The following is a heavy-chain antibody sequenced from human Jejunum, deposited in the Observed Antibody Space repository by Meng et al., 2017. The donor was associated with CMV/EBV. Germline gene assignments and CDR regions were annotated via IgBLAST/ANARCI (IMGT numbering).Heavy chain of an antibody. CDR2: FDPRGDSS. Sequence: QVQLVQSVSEVKKPAASVSLSCKTYGYQFKCSSMHWVRQAPGHGLEWMGIFDPRGDSSNYAQKFKGRLTLTEDRSTSTMYMELRSLRSEDTAVYYCARDDSHWSKDFWGQGTLVTVSS. J-gene: IGHJ4*02. V-gene: IGHV1-46*02. CDR3: ARDDSHWSKDF. D-gene: IGHD4-11*01. CDR1: GYQFKCSS.